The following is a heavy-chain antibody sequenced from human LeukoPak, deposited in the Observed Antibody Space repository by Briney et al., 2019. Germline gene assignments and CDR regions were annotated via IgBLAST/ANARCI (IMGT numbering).Heavy chain of an antibody. CDR1: GGSISSYY. D-gene: IGHD5-18*01. CDR2: IYYSGST. V-gene: IGHV4-59*12. Sequence: PSETLSLTCTVSGGSISSYYWSWIRQPPGKGLEWIGYIYYSGSTNYNPSLKSRVTISVDTSENQFSLKLSSVTAADTAVYYCARGLGYSYGYSYFDYWGQGTLVTVSS. CDR3: ARGLGYSYGYSYFDY. J-gene: IGHJ4*02.